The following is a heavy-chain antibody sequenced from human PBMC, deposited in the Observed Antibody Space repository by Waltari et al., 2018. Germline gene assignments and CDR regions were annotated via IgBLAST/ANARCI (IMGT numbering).Heavy chain of an antibody. CDR2: ISWNSGSI. D-gene: IGHD3-22*01. CDR3: AKDRDSSGYYCLDY. Sequence: EVQLVESGGGLVQPGRSPRLSCAASGFTFDDSAMHWVRPAPGKGLEWVSGISWNSGSIGYADSVKGRFTISRDNAKNSLYLQMNSLRAEDTALYYCAKDRDSSGYYCLDYWGQGTLVTVSS. J-gene: IGHJ4*02. V-gene: IGHV3-9*01. CDR1: GFTFDDSA.